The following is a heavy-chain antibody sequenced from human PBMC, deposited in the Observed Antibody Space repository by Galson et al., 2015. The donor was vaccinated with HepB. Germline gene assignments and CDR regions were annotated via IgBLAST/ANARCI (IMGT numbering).Heavy chain of an antibody. D-gene: IGHD3-16*02. CDR3: ARDLRVWGTYRRSGGVAYDI. J-gene: IGHJ3*02. Sequence: SLRLSCAAAGFIFSDYNVNWVRQAPGKGLEWISYINNSTTTVYYADSVKGRFTISRDNAKKSLYLQMNSLRDDDTAVYYCARDLRVWGTYRRSGGVAYDIWGQGTMVIVSS. CDR1: GFIFSDYN. V-gene: IGHV3-48*02. CDR2: INNSTTTV.